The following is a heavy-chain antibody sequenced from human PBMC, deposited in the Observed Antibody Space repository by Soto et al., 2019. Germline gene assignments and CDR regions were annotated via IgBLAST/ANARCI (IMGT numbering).Heavy chain of an antibody. CDR2: LYYSGST. D-gene: IGHD6-13*01. Sequence: PSETLSLTSTLSGGSINSSTFHWGCIRQPPGTGLEWIGSLYYSGSTYYNQALKSRVTISVDTSKYQFSLKLSSVTAADTAVYYCSRRERAAGTDWWFDPWGQGTLVTVSS. CDR3: SRRERAAGTDWWFDP. CDR1: GGSINSSTFH. J-gene: IGHJ5*02. V-gene: IGHV4-39*01.